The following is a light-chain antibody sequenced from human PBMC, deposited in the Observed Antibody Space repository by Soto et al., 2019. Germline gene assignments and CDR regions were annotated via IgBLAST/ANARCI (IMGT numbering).Light chain of an antibody. J-gene: IGKJ5*01. CDR1: QGISGR. CDR3: QQYSSSPST. CDR2: GAS. Sequence: IVMTQSPGTLSLSPGDRATLSCRASQGISGRLAWYQQKPGQAPRLLISGASSRATGIPDRFSGSGSGTEFALTISSLEPDDFAVYYCQQYSSSPSTFGQGTRLEIK. V-gene: IGKV3-20*01.